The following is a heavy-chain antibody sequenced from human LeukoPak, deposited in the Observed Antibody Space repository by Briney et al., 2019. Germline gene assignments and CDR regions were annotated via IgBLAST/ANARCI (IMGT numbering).Heavy chain of an antibody. D-gene: IGHD2-8*01. Sequence: SETLSLTCAVYGGSFSGYYWSWIRQPPGKGLEWIGEINHSGSTNYNPSLKSRATISVDTSKNQFSLKLSSVTAADTAVYYCARAVSPRFVDYWGQGTLVTVSS. CDR3: ARAVSPRFVDY. V-gene: IGHV4-34*01. CDR2: INHSGST. CDR1: GGSFSGYY. J-gene: IGHJ4*02.